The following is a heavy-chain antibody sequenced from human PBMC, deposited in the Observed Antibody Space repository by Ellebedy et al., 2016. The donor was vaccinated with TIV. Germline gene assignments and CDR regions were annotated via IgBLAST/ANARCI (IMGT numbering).Heavy chain of an antibody. Sequence: SQTLSLTCVISRDSVSTDIGWNWIRQSPSRGLEWLGRTYHRSKWNNDYAVSLKSRITINTDTSKNQFSLQLNSVTPEDTAVYYCERSYGDYGVYYYYYGMDVWGQGTTVTVSS. J-gene: IGHJ6*02. CDR1: RDSVSTDIG. D-gene: IGHD4-17*01. V-gene: IGHV6-1*01. CDR2: TYHRSKWNN. CDR3: ERSYGDYGVYYYYYGMDV.